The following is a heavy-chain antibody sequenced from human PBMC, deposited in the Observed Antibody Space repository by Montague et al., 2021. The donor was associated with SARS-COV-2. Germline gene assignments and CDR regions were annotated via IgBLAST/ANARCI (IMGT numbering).Heavy chain of an antibody. CDR2: IYSSGST. CDR1: GASMSGSY. D-gene: IGHD3-22*01. CDR3: EREGRSSAYAMDY. V-gene: IGHV4-59*01. J-gene: IGHJ4*02. Sequence: SETLSLTCTVSGASMSGSYWGWVRQPPGKGPEWIGNIYSSGSTHYNPSLKSRVTISVDTSKSQFSLRLTSVTAADTAVYYCEREGRSSAYAMDYWGQGTLVPVSS.